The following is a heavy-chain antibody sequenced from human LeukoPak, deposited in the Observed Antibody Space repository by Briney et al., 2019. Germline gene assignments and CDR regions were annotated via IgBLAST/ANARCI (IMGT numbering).Heavy chain of an antibody. D-gene: IGHD6-19*01. V-gene: IGHV1-18*01. CDR2: FNPENGNT. J-gene: IGHJ4*02. Sequence: ASVKVSCKASGYSFVGYGITWVRQAPGQGLEWMGWFNPENGNTNYAQKVQGRVTMTADTSTSTSYMELRSLRSDDTAVYYCASTSGWYGGGFDYWGQGTLVTVSS. CDR3: ASTSGWYGGGFDY. CDR1: GYSFVGYG.